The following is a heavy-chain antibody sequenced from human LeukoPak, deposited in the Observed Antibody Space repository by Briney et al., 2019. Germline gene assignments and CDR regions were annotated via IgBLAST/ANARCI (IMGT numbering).Heavy chain of an antibody. CDR2: IIPIFGTA. CDR1: GGTFSSYA. V-gene: IGHV1-69*13. D-gene: IGHD6-13*01. J-gene: IGHJ5*02. Sequence: ASVKVSCKASGGTFSSYAISWVRQAPGQGLEWMGGIIPIFGTANYAQKFQGRVTITADESTSTAYMELSSLRSEDTAVYYCARETAAAGTGWFDPWGQGTLVTVSS. CDR3: ARETAAAGTGWFDP.